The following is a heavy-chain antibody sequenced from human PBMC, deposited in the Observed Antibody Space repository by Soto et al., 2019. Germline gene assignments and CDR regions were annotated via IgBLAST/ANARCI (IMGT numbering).Heavy chain of an antibody. Sequence: LRLSCAASGFTFSSYGMHWVRQAPGKGLEWVAVIWYDGSNKYYADSVKGRFTISRDNSKNTLYLQMNSLRAEDTAVYYCARARQIVGSSSWFDPWGQGTLVTVSS. CDR1: GFTFSSYG. CDR2: IWYDGSNK. D-gene: IGHD6-6*01. CDR3: ARARQIVGSSSWFDP. J-gene: IGHJ5*02. V-gene: IGHV3-33*01.